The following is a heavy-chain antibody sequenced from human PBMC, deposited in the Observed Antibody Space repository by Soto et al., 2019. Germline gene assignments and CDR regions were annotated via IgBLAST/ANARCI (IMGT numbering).Heavy chain of an antibody. V-gene: IGHV3-64D*08. D-gene: IGHD2-2*01. Sequence: GGSLRLSCSASGFTFSSYAFHWVRQAPGRGLEHVSAITTNGGSTYYADSVKGRFTISRDNSKNTLYLQMSSLRSDDTAVYYCVTEYCSGTSCSKSFDYWGQGTLFTVSS. J-gene: IGHJ4*02. CDR3: VTEYCSGTSCSKSFDY. CDR2: ITTNGGST. CDR1: GFTFSSYA.